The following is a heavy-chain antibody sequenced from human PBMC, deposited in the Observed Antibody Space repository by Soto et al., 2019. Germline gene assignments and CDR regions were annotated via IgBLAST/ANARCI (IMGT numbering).Heavy chain of an antibody. V-gene: IGHV3-66*01. J-gene: IGHJ4*02. CDR3: ARDPSAPDY. Sequence: PGGSLRLSCAASGFTVSTKYMSWVRQAPGKGLEWVSVIYSGGSTFYADSVRGRFTISRDNSKNTVNLQMNSLRAEDTAVYYCARDPSAPDYWGQGTLVTVSS. CDR1: GFTVSTKY. CDR2: IYSGGST. D-gene: IGHD3-10*01.